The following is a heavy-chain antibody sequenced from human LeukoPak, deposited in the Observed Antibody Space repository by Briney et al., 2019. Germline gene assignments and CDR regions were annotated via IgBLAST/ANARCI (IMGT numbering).Heavy chain of an antibody. D-gene: IGHD5-24*01. CDR3: ARDPGEMATIWEAAFDI. CDR2: IYYSGST. J-gene: IGHJ3*02. Sequence: PSETLSLTCSVSGASVTMGSYYWSWIRQPPGKGLEWIGYIYYSGSTNYNPSLKSRVTISVDTSKNQFSLKLSSVTAADTAVYYCARDPGEMATIWEAAFDIWGQGTMVTVSS. CDR1: GASVTMGSYY. V-gene: IGHV4-61*01.